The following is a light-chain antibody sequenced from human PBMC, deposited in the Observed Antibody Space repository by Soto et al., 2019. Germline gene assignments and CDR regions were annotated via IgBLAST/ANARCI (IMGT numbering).Light chain of an antibody. J-gene: IGKJ1*01. CDR3: QLRSNWPPTWT. CDR2: DAS. V-gene: IGKV3-11*01. CDR1: QSVSNY. Sequence: EIVLTQSPATLSLSPGERATLSCRASQSVSNYLAWYQHKPGQAPRLLIYDASSRATGIPARFSGSGSGTDFTLTISSLEPEDFAVSFGQLRSNWPPTWTFGQGTKVEIK.